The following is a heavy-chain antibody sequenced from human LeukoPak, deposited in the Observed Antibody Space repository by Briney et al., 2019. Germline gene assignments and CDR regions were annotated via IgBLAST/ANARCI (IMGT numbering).Heavy chain of an antibody. CDR3: ARDFFYGSGGGV. Sequence: GGSLRLSCAASGFTFSSYAMHWVRQAPGKGLEYVSFISSNGVSTYYANSVEGRFTISRDNSKNTLYLQMGSLRAEDMAVYYCARDFFYGSGGGVWGQGTTVTVSS. CDR1: GFTFSSYA. CDR2: ISSNGVST. J-gene: IGHJ6*02. D-gene: IGHD3-10*01. V-gene: IGHV3-64*01.